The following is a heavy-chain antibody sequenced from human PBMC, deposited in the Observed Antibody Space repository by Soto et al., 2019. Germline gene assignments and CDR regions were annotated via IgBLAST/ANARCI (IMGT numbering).Heavy chain of an antibody. Sequence: SETLSLTCAVYGGSFSGYYWSWIRQPPGKGLEWIGEINHSGSTNYNPSLKSRVTISVDTSTNTVFLELRSLKSDDTAIYYCARDRLRGYDSSGFYSWGQGTMVTVSS. V-gene: IGHV4-34*01. J-gene: IGHJ4*02. CDR1: GGSFSGYY. D-gene: IGHD3-22*01. CDR2: INHSGST. CDR3: ARDRLRGYDSSGFYS.